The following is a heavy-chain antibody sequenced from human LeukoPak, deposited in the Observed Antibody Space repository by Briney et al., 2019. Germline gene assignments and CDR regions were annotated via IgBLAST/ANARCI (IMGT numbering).Heavy chain of an antibody. CDR2: INPSGGST. J-gene: IGHJ4*02. CDR1: GYTFTSYY. Sequence: ASVKVSCKASGYTFTSYYMHWVRQAPGQGLEWMGIINPSGGSTSYAQKFQGRVTMTRDTSTSTVYMELSSLRSEDTAVYYCARDPSPGYDFWSGYYLMYYFDYWGQGTLVTVSS. D-gene: IGHD3-3*01. V-gene: IGHV1-46*01. CDR3: ARDPSPGYDFWSGYYLMYYFDY.